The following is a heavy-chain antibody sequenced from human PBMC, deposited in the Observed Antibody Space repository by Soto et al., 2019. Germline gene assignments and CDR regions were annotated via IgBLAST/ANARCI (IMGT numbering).Heavy chain of an antibody. CDR1: GGTFSSYA. CDR3: GYLPDYYYGMDV. V-gene: IGHV1-69*12. Sequence: QVQLVQSGAEVKKPGSSVKVSCKASGGTFSSYAISWVRQAPGQGLEWMGGIIPIFGTANYAQKFRGRVTITADESTSTDYMELSSLRSEDTAVYYCGYLPDYYYGMDVWGQGTTVTVSS. J-gene: IGHJ6*02. CDR2: IIPIFGTA. D-gene: IGHD2-15*01.